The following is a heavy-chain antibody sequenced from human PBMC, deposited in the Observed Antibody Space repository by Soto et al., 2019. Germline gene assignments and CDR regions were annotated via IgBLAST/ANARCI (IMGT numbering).Heavy chain of an antibody. J-gene: IGHJ4*02. CDR2: INHSGST. D-gene: IGHD1-26*01. Sequence: PSETLSLTCAVYGGSLSGYYWSWIRQPPGKGLEWIGEINHSGSTNYNPSLKSRVTISVDTSKNQFSLKLSSVTAADTAVYYCARDPRGSYYDYYFDYWGQGTLVTVSS. V-gene: IGHV4-34*01. CDR1: GGSLSGYY. CDR3: ARDPRGSYYDYYFDY.